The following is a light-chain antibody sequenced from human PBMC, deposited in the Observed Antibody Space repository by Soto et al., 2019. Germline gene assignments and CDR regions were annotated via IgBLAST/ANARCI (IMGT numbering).Light chain of an antibody. Sequence: DIQMTQSLTSLSASLGDRVTITCRASQGIGVYLAWFQQKPGNAPKLLIYAASTLQSGVPSRFSGSGSGTDFTLTVSSLQPEDVATYYCQKYNSASLTFGGGTRVEIK. CDR2: AAS. J-gene: IGKJ4*01. V-gene: IGKV1-27*01. CDR1: QGIGVY. CDR3: QKYNSASLT.